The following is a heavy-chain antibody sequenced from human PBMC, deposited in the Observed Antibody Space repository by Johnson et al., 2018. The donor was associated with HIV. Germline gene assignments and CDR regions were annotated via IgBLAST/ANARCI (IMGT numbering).Heavy chain of an antibody. CDR3: ARPSVMTTLTTTPWAFDI. D-gene: IGHD4-17*01. Sequence: LVASGGGLVKPGGSLRLSCAASGFTFSNAWMSWVRQAPGTVLEWVSVIYSGGSTYYEDSVKGRFTISRDNSKNTLYLQVNSLRVDDTAVYHCARPSVMTTLTTTPWAFDIWGQGTMVTVSS. CDR2: IYSGGST. CDR1: GFTFSNAW. V-gene: IGHV3-66*04. J-gene: IGHJ3*02.